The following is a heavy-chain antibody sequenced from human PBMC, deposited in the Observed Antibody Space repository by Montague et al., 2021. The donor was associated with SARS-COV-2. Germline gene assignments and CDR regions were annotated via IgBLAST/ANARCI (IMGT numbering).Heavy chain of an antibody. V-gene: IGHV2-5*01. Sequence: PALVKPTQTLTLTCTFSGFSLITSGVGVGWIRQPPGKALEWLAPIFWNDDKRYNSSLKNRLTVTKDTSNNQVVLTMTNMDPLDTATYYCTHSSLCSSLGDFDSWGQGTLVTVAS. D-gene: IGHD3-10*02. J-gene: IGHJ4*02. CDR1: GFSLITSGVG. CDR3: THSSLCSSLGDFDS. CDR2: IFWNDDK.